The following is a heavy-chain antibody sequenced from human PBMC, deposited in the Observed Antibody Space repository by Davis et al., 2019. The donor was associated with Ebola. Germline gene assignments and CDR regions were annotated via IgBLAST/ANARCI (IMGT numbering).Heavy chain of an antibody. CDR2: ISYDGSNK. Sequence: GGSLRLSCAASGFTFSSYGMHWVRQAPGKGLEWVAVISYDGSNKYYADSVKGRFTISRDNSKNTLYLQMNSLRAEDTAVYYCARDSGYDYGGYYYYGMDVWGQGTTVTVSS. V-gene: IGHV3-30*03. CDR3: ARDSGYDYGGYYYYGMDV. CDR1: GFTFSSYG. J-gene: IGHJ6*02. D-gene: IGHD5-12*01.